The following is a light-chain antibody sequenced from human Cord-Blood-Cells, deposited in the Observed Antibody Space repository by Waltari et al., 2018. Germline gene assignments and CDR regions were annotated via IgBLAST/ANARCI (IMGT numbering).Light chain of an antibody. CDR1: QSVSSN. Sequence: EIVMTQYPAPLSVSPGESATLSCRASQSVSSNLAWYQQKPGQAPRLLIYGASTRATGIPARFSGSGSGTEFTLTISSLQSEDFAVYYCQQYNNWPRTFGQGTKLEIK. J-gene: IGKJ2*01. CDR2: GAS. CDR3: QQYNNWPRT. V-gene: IGKV3-15*01.